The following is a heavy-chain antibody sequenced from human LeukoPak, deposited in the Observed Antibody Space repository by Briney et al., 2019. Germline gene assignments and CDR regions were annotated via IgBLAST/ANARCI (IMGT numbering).Heavy chain of an antibody. Sequence: GGSLRLSCSASGFTFSSYAMHWVRQAPGKGLEYVSSISSNGGSTSYADSVKGRFTISRDNAKNTLYLQMNSLRVEDTAVYYCARALYGSGIDVFDTWGQGTMVIVSS. V-gene: IGHV3-64*04. CDR3: ARALYGSGIDVFDT. J-gene: IGHJ3*02. D-gene: IGHD3-10*01. CDR1: GFTFSSYA. CDR2: ISSNGGST.